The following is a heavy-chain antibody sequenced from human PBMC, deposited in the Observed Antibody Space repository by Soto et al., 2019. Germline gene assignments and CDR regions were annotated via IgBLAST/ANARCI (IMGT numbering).Heavy chain of an antibody. CDR2: IYYSGST. Sequence: QLQLQESGPGLVKPSETLSLTCTVSGGSISSSSYYWGWIRQPPGKGLEWIGSIYYSGSTYYNPSLKSRVTISVDTSKNQFSLKLSSVTAADTAVYYCARTYYYDSSGFFHPLHSYFDYWGQGTLVTVSS. V-gene: IGHV4-39*01. D-gene: IGHD3-22*01. CDR1: GGSISSSSYY. CDR3: ARTYYYDSSGFFHPLHSYFDY. J-gene: IGHJ4*02.